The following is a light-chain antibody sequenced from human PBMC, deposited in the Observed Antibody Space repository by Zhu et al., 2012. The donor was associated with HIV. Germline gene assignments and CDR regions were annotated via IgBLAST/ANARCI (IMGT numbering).Light chain of an antibody. CDR2: LTS. Sequence: EIVLTQSPGTLSLSPGERATLSCRTSQSVTNNFLAWYQQKPGQAPRLLIYLTSIRATGIPDRFSGSGSGTDFTLTVSRLEPEDSALYYCLQHDSLPATFGQGTKVEIK. J-gene: IGKJ1*01. CDR3: LQHDSLPAT. V-gene: IGKV3-20*01. CDR1: QSVTNNF.